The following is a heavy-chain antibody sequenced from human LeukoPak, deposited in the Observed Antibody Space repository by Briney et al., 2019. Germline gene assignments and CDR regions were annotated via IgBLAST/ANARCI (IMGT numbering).Heavy chain of an antibody. J-gene: IGHJ5*02. CDR2: IYYSGST. D-gene: IGHD2-15*01. V-gene: IGHV4-59*01. Sequence: SETLSLTCTVSGGSITSYYWSWIRQPPGNGLEWIGYIYYSGSTNYNPSLKSRVTISVDTSKNQFSLKLSSVTAADTAVYHCARGIVVVAATPEIWFDPWGQGTLVTVSS. CDR3: ARGIVVVAATPEIWFDP. CDR1: GGSITSYY.